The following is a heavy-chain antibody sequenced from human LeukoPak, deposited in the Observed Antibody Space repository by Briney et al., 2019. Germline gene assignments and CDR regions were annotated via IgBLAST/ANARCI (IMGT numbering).Heavy chain of an antibody. CDR1: GFTFSSYA. J-gene: IGHJ4*02. CDR3: AKDGCSSTSCPISDY. CDR2: ISGSGGST. V-gene: IGHV3-23*01. Sequence: GGSLRLSCAASGFTFSSYAMSWVRQAPGKGLEWVSAISGSGGSTYYADSVEGRFTISRDNSKNTLYLQMNSLRAEDTAVYYCAKDGCSSTSCPISDYWGQGTLVTVSS. D-gene: IGHD2-2*01.